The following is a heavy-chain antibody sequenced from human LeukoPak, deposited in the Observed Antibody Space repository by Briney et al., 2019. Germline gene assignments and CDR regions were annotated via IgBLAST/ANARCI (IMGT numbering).Heavy chain of an antibody. D-gene: IGHD3-10*01. CDR2: INPNSGGT. CDR1: GYTFTGYY. Sequence: ASVKVSCKASGYTFTGYYMHWVRQAPRQGLEWMGWINPNSGGTNYAQKFQGRVTMTRDTSISTAYMELSRLRSDDTAVYYCARDYYGSGSYAFDYWGQGTLVTVSS. CDR3: ARDYYGSGSYAFDY. J-gene: IGHJ4*02. V-gene: IGHV1-2*02.